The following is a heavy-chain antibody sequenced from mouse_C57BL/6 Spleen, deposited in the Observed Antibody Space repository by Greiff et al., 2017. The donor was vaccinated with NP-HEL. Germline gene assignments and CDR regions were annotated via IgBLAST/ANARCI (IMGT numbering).Heavy chain of an antibody. Sequence: EVQLQESGGGLVQPGGSMKLSCAASGFTFSDAWMDWVRQSPEKGLEWVAEIRNKANNHATYYAESVKGRFTISRDDSKSSVYLQMNSLRAEDTGIYYCTRGITTVNYAMDYWGQGTSVTVSS. CDR2: IRNKANNHAT. D-gene: IGHD1-1*01. CDR3: TRGITTVNYAMDY. V-gene: IGHV6-6*01. J-gene: IGHJ4*01. CDR1: GFTFSDAW.